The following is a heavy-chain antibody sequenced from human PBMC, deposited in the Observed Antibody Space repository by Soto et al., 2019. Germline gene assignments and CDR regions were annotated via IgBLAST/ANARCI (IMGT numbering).Heavy chain of an antibody. CDR3: AREGDTRDGRGVFFS. D-gene: IGHD3-16*01. CDR1: GGTFSSYS. J-gene: IGHJ5*02. V-gene: IGHV1-69*06. CDR2: ITPIFGTV. Sequence: SVKVSCKASGGTFSSYSFSWVRQAPGQGLEWMGGITPIFGTVHYAQNFRGRVTITADKSTSIVHMELSSLRSEDTAVFYCAREGDTRDGRGVFFSWGQGTLVTVSS.